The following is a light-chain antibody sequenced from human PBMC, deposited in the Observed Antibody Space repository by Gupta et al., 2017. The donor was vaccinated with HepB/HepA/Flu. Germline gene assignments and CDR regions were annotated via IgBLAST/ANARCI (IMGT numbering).Light chain of an antibody. CDR2: ADT. CDR1: TLPNKY. V-gene: IGLV3-10*01. J-gene: IGLJ2*01. CDR3: SAGDRSGHYEV. Sequence: SYEPTQPPSLSVSPGQTARITCSGYTLPNKYAYWYQQKSGKAPDLVIYADTQRPSGTPERFSGSRSGTPVTLTISGLQVEDEADYYCSAGDRSGHYEVFGAGTKVTVL.